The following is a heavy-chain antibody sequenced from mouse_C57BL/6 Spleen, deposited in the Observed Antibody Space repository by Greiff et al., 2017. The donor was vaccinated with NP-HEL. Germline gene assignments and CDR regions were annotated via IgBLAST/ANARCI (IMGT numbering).Heavy chain of an antibody. CDR3: ARDPSLSYWYFDV. J-gene: IGHJ1*03. CDR2: INYDGSST. CDR1: GFTFSDYY. V-gene: IGHV5-16*01. Sequence: EVQLVESEGGLVQPGSSMTLSCTASGFTFSDYYMAWVRQVPEKGLEWVANINYDGSSTYYLDSLKSRFIISRDNAKNILYLQMSSLKSEDTATYYCARDPSLSYWYFDVWGTGTTVTVSS.